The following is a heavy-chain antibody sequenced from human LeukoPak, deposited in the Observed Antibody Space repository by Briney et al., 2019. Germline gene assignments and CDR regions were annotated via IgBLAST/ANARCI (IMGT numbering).Heavy chain of an antibody. CDR1: GFTFSSYS. CDR2: SSSSYI. J-gene: IGHJ4*02. D-gene: IGHD5-12*01. CDR3: ARGYSGYANFDH. V-gene: IGHV3-21*01. Sequence: GGSLRLSCAASGFTFSSYSMNWVRQAPGKGLEWVSSSSSSYIYYADSVKGRFTISRDNAKNSLYLQMNSLRAEDTAVYYCARGYSGYANFDHWGQGTLVTVSS.